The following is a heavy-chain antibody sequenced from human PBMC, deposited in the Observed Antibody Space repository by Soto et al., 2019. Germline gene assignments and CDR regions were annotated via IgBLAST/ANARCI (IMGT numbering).Heavy chain of an antibody. D-gene: IGHD6-13*01. CDR1: GFTFSSYV. J-gene: IGHJ4*02. CDR3: AKGSAALDY. CDR2: ISYDGSNK. V-gene: IGHV3-30*18. Sequence: GGSLRLSCAASGFTFSSYVMHWVRQAPGKGLEWVAVISYDGSNKYYADSVKGRFTISRDNSKNTLYLQMNSLRAEDTAVYYCAKGSAALDYWGQGTLVTVSS.